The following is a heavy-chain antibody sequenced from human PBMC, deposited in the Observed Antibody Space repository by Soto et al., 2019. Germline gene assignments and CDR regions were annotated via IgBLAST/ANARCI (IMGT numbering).Heavy chain of an antibody. CDR3: ARDRYYDSSGPPGGMDV. V-gene: IGHV1-69*13. D-gene: IGHD3-22*01. J-gene: IGHJ6*02. CDR1: GGTFSSYA. CDR2: IIPIFGTA. Sequence: AASVKVSCKASGGTFSSYAISWVRQAPGQELEWMGGIIPIFGTANYAQKFQGRVTITADESTSTAYMELSSLRSEDTAVYYCARDRYYDSSGPPGGMDVWGQGTTVTVSS.